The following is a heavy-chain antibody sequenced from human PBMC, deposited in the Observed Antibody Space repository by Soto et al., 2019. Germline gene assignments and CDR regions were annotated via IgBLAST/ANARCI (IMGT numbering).Heavy chain of an antibody. CDR3: ARGKYCSGGSCRKNWFDP. CDR1: GGSISSSY. V-gene: IGHV4-59*01. CDR2: IYDDGSA. D-gene: IGHD2-15*01. J-gene: IGHJ5*02. Sequence: SLTCTVSGGSISSSYWSWIRQPPGKGLEWLAYIYDDGSANYNPSLKSRATISLDMSKNQFSLKLTSVTAADTAVYYCARGKYCSGGSCRKNWFDPWGQGTLVTVSS.